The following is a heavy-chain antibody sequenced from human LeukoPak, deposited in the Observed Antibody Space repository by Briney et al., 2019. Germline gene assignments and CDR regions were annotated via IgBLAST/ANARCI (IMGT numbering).Heavy chain of an antibody. Sequence: GGSLRLSCAASGFTFRSYGMHWVRQAPGKGLEWVAATSFDGSNNYYADSVKGRFTISRDNSKNTLYLQMNSPRAEDTAVYYCASKLRGWYHFDYWGQGTLVTVSS. CDR1: GFTFRSYG. J-gene: IGHJ4*02. V-gene: IGHV3-30*03. D-gene: IGHD6-19*01. CDR3: ASKLRGWYHFDY. CDR2: TSFDGSNN.